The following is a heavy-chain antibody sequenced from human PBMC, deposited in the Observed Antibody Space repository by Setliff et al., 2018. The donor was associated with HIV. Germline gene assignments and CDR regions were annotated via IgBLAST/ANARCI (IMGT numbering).Heavy chain of an antibody. V-gene: IGHV3-48*03. CDR2: ISSSDNTI. J-gene: IGHJ6*02. CDR3: ARTLPTLYPPHDYYFAMDV. CDR1: GFTFSSYE. Sequence: GGSLRLSCAASGFTFSSYEMNWVRQAPGKGLEWVSYISSSDNTIHYADSVKGRFTIFRDNAKNSLYLQMNSLRAEDTAVYYCARTLPTLYPPHDYYFAMDVWGQGTTVTVS. D-gene: IGHD2-15*01.